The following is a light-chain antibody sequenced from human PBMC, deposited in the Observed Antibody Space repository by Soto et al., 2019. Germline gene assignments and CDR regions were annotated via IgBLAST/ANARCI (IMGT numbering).Light chain of an antibody. CDR1: QSVSVNS. J-gene: IGKJ3*01. CDR2: AAS. V-gene: IGKV3-20*01. Sequence: EIVMTQSPATLSVSPGERATLSCRASQSVSVNSLAWYQQKGGQAPRLLIYAASTRATGVPDRFSGSGSGTDFALTISRLETEDFAVYYCQQYGGSPFTFGPGTKVDIK. CDR3: QQYGGSPFT.